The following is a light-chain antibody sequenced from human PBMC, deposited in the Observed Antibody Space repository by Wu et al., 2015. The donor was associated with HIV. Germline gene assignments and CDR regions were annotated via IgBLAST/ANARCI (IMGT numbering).Light chain of an antibody. CDR3: QQYGSSPPNT. CDR2: DAS. V-gene: IGKV3-11*01. Sequence: EIVLTQSPATLSLSPGETATLSCRASQSVSSYLAWYQQKPGQAPRLLIYDASNRATGIPARFSGRGSGTDFTLTISSLEPEDFAVYYCQQYGSSPPNTFGQGTKVEIK. J-gene: IGKJ2*01. CDR1: QSVSSY.